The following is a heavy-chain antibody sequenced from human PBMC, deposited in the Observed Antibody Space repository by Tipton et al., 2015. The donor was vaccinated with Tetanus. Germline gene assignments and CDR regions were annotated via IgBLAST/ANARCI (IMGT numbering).Heavy chain of an antibody. CDR3: AKTISNDYVAA. CDR1: GFTVSSNF. V-gene: IGHV3-53*01. D-gene: IGHD4/OR15-4a*01. J-gene: IGHJ4*02. CDR2: IYSGGTT. Sequence: SLRLSCAASGFTVSSNFMTWVRQAPGEGLEWVSIIYSGGTTYYADSVKGRFTISRDNSRNTLYLQMSGLTAEDTAVYYCAKTISNDYVAAWCQGTLVTVSS.